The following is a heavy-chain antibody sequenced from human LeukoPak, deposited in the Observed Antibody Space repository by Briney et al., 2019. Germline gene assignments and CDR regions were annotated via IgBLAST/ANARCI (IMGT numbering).Heavy chain of an antibody. CDR3: TTDPRPNYYYYSSGYYFSFAFDI. Sequence: GGSLRLSCAASGFTFSNAWMSWVRQAPGNGLEWVGRIKSKTDGGTSDCAAPVKGRFTISRDDSKNTLYLQMNSLTTENTAVYYCTTDPRPNYYYYSSGYYFSFAFDICGQGTVVTVSS. D-gene: IGHD3-22*01. CDR2: IKSKTDGGTS. CDR1: GFTFSNAW. V-gene: IGHV3-15*01. J-gene: IGHJ3*02.